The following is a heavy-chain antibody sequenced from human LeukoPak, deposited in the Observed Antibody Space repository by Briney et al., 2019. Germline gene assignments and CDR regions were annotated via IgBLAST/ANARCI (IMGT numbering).Heavy chain of an antibody. CDR2: ISWDGGGT. J-gene: IGHJ4*02. CDR1: GSTFDDYA. V-gene: IGHV3-43D*03. Sequence: GGSLRLSCAASGSTFDDYAMHWVRQAPGKGLEWVSLISWDGGGTYYADSVKGRFTISRDNSKNSLYLQMNSLRAEDTALYYCAKSGGSVMGQWLTIDYWGQGTLVTVSS. D-gene: IGHD6-19*01. CDR3: AKSGGSVMGQWLTIDY.